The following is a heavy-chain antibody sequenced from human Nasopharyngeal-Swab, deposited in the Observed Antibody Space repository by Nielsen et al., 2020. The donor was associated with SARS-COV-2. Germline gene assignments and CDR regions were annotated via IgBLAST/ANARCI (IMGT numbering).Heavy chain of an antibody. CDR3: AKGGIFDDFWSGYYDYYYGMDV. Sequence: GESLKISCAASGFTFSNAWMSWVRQAPGKGLEWVGRIKSKTDGGTTDYAAPVKGRFTISRDDSKNTLYLQMNSLKTEDTAVYYCAKGGIFDDFWSGYYDYYYGMDVWGQGTTVTVSS. CDR1: GFTFSNAW. V-gene: IGHV3-15*01. J-gene: IGHJ6*02. CDR2: IKSKTDGGTT. D-gene: IGHD3-3*01.